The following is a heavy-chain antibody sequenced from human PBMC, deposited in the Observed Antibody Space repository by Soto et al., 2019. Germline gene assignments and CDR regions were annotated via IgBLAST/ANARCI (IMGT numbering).Heavy chain of an antibody. V-gene: IGHV4-39*07. J-gene: IGHJ4*02. D-gene: IGHD2-8*01. CDR2: INHSGST. Sequence: SATLSLTCSVSGGSISTSNYYWAWIRQPPWKGLEWIGEINHSGSTNYNPSLKSRVTISVDTSKNQFSLKLSSVTAADTAVYYCARGVYCTNGVCYTSLDYWGQGTLVTVSS. CDR1: GGSISTSNYY. CDR3: ARGVYCTNGVCYTSLDY.